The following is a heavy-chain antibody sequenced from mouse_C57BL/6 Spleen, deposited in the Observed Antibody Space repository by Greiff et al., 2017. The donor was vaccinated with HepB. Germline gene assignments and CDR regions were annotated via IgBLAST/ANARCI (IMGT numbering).Heavy chain of an antibody. V-gene: IGHV1-80*01. CDR2: IYPGDGDT. Sequence: QVQLQQSGAELVKPGASVKISCKASGYAFSSYWMNWVKQRPGKGLEWIGQIYPGDGDTNYNGKFKGKATLTADKSSSTAYMQLSSLTSEDSAVYFCAKEETGTYWYFDGWGTGTTVTVSS. D-gene: IGHD4-1*01. J-gene: IGHJ1*03. CDR3: AKEETGTYWYFDG. CDR1: GYAFSSYW.